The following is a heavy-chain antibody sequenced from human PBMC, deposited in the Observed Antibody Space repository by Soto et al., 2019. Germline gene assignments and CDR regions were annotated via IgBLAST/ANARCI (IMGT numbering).Heavy chain of an antibody. CDR2: FYYTGST. D-gene: IGHD5-18*01. J-gene: IGHJ4*02. Sequence: PSETLSLTCTVSGGAVSSGSYYWSWIRQSPGKGLEWIGYFYYTGSTNYNPSLKSRVTISADTSKNQFSLKLRTVTAAETAVYYCAREANRYSYGFDSWGRGILVTVSS. V-gene: IGHV4-61*01. CDR1: GGAVSSGSYY. CDR3: AREANRYSYGFDS.